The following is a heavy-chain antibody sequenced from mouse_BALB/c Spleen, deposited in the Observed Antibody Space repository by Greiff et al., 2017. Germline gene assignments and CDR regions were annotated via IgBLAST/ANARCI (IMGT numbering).Heavy chain of an antibody. D-gene: IGHD2-4*01. V-gene: IGHV3-2*02. Sequence: EVKVEESGPGLVKPSQSLSLTCTVTGYSITSDYAWNWIRQFPGNKLEWMGYISYSGSTSYNPSLKSRISITRDTSKNQFFLQLNSVTTEDTATYYCAREEVYYDYSYYFDYWGQGTTLTVSS. J-gene: IGHJ2*01. CDR3: AREEVYYDYSYYFDY. CDR2: ISYSGST. CDR1: GYSITSDYA.